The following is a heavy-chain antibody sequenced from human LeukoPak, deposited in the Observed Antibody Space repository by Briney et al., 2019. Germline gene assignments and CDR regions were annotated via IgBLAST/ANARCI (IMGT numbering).Heavy chain of an antibody. CDR2: FGASGGSA. CDR1: GFTFSNFA. Sequence: GSLRLFCAASGFTFSNFAISWVRQAPGKGVEWVSNFGASGGSAYYADSVKGRFTISRDNSKDTLYLQINSLRAEDTALYYCAKVGDMVRGVHNWFDSWGQGTLVTVSS. V-gene: IGHV3-23*01. J-gene: IGHJ5*01. D-gene: IGHD3-10*01. CDR3: AKVGDMVRGVHNWFDS.